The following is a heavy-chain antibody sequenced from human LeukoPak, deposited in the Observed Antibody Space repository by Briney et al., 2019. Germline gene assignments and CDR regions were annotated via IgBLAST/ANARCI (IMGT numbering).Heavy chain of an antibody. CDR1: GGSISSNNYY. Sequence: SETLSLTCTVSGGSISSNNYYWGWIRQPPGKGLEWIGSIYYGGYTYYNPSPKSRVTISVDTSKNQFSLKLSSVTAADTAVYYCAREGTTVVTPSHAFDIWGQGTMVTVSS. V-gene: IGHV4-39*07. CDR2: IYYGGYT. J-gene: IGHJ3*02. CDR3: AREGTTVVTPSHAFDI. D-gene: IGHD4-23*01.